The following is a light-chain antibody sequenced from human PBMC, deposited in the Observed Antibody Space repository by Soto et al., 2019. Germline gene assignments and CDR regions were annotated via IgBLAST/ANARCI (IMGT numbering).Light chain of an antibody. CDR3: QQYNNWPIT. V-gene: IGKV3D-15*01. CDR1: QSVSSN. Sequence: EIVMTQSPATLSVSPGERATLSCRASQSVSSNLAWYQQKPGQAPRLLIYGASTRATGIPARISGSGSGTEFTLTISSLHSEDFAVYYCQQYNNWPITFGQGTRLEIK. J-gene: IGKJ5*01. CDR2: GAS.